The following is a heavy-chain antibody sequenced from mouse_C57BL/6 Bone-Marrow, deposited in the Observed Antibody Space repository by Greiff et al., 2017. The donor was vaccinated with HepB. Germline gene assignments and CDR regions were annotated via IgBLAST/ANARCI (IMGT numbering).Heavy chain of an antibody. D-gene: IGHD1-1*01. V-gene: IGHV5-12*01. CDR3: ARHSYYFDY. Sequence: EVQGVESGGGLVQPGGSLKLSCAASGFTFSDYYMYWVRQTPEKRLEWVAYISNGGGSTYYPDTVKGRFTISRDNAKNTLYLQMSRLKSEDTAMYYCARHSYYFDYWGQGTTLTVSS. CDR1: GFTFSDYY. CDR2: ISNGGGST. J-gene: IGHJ2*01.